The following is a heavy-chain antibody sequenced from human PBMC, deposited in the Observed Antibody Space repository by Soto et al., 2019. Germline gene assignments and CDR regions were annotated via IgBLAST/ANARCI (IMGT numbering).Heavy chain of an antibody. CDR1: GCSFTSYW. V-gene: IGHV5-10-1*01. CDR2: IDPSDSYT. CDR3: ARYTPYSSSWYGAEAYYYGMDV. J-gene: IGHJ6*02. Sequence: GESLKISCKGSGCSFTSYWISWVRQMPGKGLEWMGRIDPSDSYTNYSPSFQGHVTISADKSISTAYLQWSSLKASDTAMYYCARYTPYSSSWYGAEAYYYGMDVWGQGTTVTVSS. D-gene: IGHD6-13*01.